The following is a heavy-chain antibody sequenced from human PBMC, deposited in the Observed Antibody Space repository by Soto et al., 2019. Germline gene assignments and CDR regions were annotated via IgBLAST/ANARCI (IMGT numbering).Heavy chain of an antibody. CDR1: GGSISSSGHY. D-gene: IGHD3-10*01. CDR2: SFYSGST. Sequence: QLQLQESGPGLVKPSEALSLTCTVSGGSISSSGHYWGWIRQTPGKGLEWIGNSFYSGSTHYNASFMSRVSISVDSSKIQLSLKVTSVTSADTAVYYCARRSYGSGVDLLGRGTLVTVSS. CDR3: ARRSYGSGVDL. V-gene: IGHV4-39*01. J-gene: IGHJ5*02.